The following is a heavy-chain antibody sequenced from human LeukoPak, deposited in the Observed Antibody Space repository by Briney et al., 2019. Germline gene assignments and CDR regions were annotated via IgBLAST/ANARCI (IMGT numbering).Heavy chain of an antibody. Sequence: PGGSLRLSCAASGFTFSSFGLHWIRQAPGKGLEWVAFIRYDGSNEYYADSVKGRFTISRDNSKNTLYLQMNSLRVEDTGVYYCARGRGVIDYWGQGTLVTVSS. CDR1: GFTFSSFG. D-gene: IGHD3-10*01. CDR3: ARGRGVIDY. V-gene: IGHV3-30*02. CDR2: IRYDGSNE. J-gene: IGHJ4*02.